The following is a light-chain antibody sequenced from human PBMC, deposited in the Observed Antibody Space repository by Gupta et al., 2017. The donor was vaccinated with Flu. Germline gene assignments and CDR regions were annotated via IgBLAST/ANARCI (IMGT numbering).Light chain of an antibody. CDR3: AAWDDTLSGSV. V-gene: IGLV1-47*01. CDR1: SSNVETNY. J-gene: IGLJ3*02. CDR2: RDN. Sequence: HSVLTQPPSASGTPGQRVTISCSGSSSNVETNYVFWYQQLPGAAPKLLVFRDNQRSSGVPDRFSASKSGTSASLAISGLRSEDEADYYCAAWDDTLSGSVFGGGTKLTVL.